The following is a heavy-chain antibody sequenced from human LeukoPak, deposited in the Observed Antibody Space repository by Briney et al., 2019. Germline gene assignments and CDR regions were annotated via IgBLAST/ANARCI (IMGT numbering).Heavy chain of an antibody. CDR2: INHSGST. D-gene: IGHD2-2*02. CDR3: ARSRICSSTSCYTWEYWFDP. CDR1: GGSFSGYY. J-gene: IGHJ5*02. Sequence: SETLSLTCAVYGGSFSGYYWSWIRQPPGKGLEWIGEINHSGSTNYNPSLKSRVTISVDTSKNQFSLKLSSVTAADTAVYYCARSRICSSTSCYTWEYWFDPWGQGTLVTVSS. V-gene: IGHV4-34*01.